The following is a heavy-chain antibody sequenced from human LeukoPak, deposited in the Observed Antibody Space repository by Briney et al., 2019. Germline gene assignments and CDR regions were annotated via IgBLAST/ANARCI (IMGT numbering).Heavy chain of an antibody. J-gene: IGHJ6*03. D-gene: IGHD3-22*01. V-gene: IGHV3-11*01. CDR3: ARPYYDSSGYYFYYYYMDV. CDR2: ISSAGSTI. Sequence: GGSLRLSCAASGFTFSDYYMSWIRQAPGKGLESVSYISSAGSTIYYADSVKGRFTISRDNAKNSLYLQMNSLRVEDTAVYYCARPYYDSSGYYFYYYYMDVWGKGTTVTVS. CDR1: GFTFSDYY.